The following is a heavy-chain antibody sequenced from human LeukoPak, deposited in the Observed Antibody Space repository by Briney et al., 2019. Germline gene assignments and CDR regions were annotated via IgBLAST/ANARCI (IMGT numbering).Heavy chain of an antibody. CDR2: IYYSGST. V-gene: IGHV4-61*08. Sequence: SQTLSLTCTVSGGSISSGDYYWSWIRQPPGKGLEWIGYIYYSGSTNYNPSLKSRVTISVDTSKNQFSLKLSSVTAADTAVYCCAGLQEDAFDIWGQGTMVTVSS. CDR1: GGSISSGDYY. CDR3: AGLQEDAFDI. J-gene: IGHJ3*02.